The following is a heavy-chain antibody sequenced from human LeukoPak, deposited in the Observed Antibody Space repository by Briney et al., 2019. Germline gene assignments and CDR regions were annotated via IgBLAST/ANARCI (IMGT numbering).Heavy chain of an antibody. D-gene: IGHD3-22*01. V-gene: IGHV4-34*01. CDR1: GGSFRGYY. CDR2: INHSGST. Sequence: SETLSLTCAVYGGSFRGYYWSWIRQPPGKGLEWIGEINHSGSTNYNPSLKSRVTISVDTSKNQFSLKLSSVTAADTAVYYCARGVYYYDSSGFNFDYWGQGTLVTVSS. J-gene: IGHJ4*02. CDR3: ARGVYYYDSSGFNFDY.